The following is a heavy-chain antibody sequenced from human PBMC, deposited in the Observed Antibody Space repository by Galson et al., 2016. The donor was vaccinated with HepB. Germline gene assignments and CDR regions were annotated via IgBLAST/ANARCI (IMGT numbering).Heavy chain of an antibody. V-gene: IGHV1-69*13. CDR3: AVTVTTGYFDL. Sequence: SVKVSCKASGGTFISYAINWVRQAPGQGLEWMGQIIPIFATTNYAQKFLGRVSITADESTSTAYMELSSLRSEDTAVYFCAVTVTTGYFDLWGRGTLVTVSS. CDR1: GGTFISYA. CDR2: IIPIFATT. J-gene: IGHJ2*01. D-gene: IGHD4-17*01.